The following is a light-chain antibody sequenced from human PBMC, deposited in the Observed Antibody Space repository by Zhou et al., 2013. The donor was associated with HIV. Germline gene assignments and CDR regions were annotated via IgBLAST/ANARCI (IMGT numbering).Light chain of an antibody. CDR1: QDISRW. J-gene: IGKJ4*01. Sequence: DIQMTQSPSSLSASVGDRVTITCRASQDISRWLAWYQQKPEKAPKSLIYAASNLQSGSHQDSAAVDLGQISLSPSAACSLKYFANLYCQQYNLYPLTFGGGPRW. CDR2: AAS. CDR3: QQYNLYPLT. V-gene: IGKV1D-16*01.